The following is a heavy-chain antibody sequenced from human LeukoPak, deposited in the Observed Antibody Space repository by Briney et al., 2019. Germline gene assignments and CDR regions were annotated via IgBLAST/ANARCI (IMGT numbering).Heavy chain of an antibody. J-gene: IGHJ6*03. CDR3: ARVVDSSGYYWDYYYYYMDV. Sequence: SETLSLTCTVSGGSISSHYWSWIRQPPGKGLEWIGYIYYSGSTNYNPSLKSRVTISVDTSKNQFSLKLSSVTAADTAVYYCARVVDSSGYYWDYYYYYMDVWDKGTTVTVSS. CDR1: GGSISSHY. CDR2: IYYSGST. V-gene: IGHV4-59*11. D-gene: IGHD3-22*01.